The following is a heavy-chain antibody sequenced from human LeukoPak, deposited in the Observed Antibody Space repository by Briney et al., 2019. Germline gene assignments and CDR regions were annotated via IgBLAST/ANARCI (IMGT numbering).Heavy chain of an antibody. D-gene: IGHD3-22*01. J-gene: IGHJ4*02. V-gene: IGHV4-59*12. Sequence: SETLSLTCTVSGDSISSYYWSWIRQPPGKGLEWIGYIYYSGNTNYNPSLKSRVTISVDTSKNQFSLKLSSVTAADTAVYYCARLPDYYDSSGYYTYYFDYWGQGTLVTVSS. CDR2: IYYSGNT. CDR1: GDSISSYY. CDR3: ARLPDYYDSSGYYTYYFDY.